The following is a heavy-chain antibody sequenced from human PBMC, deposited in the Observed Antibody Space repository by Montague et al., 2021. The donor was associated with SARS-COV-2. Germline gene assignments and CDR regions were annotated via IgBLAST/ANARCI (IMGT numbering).Heavy chain of an antibody. CDR1: GFSLSTSGMC. J-gene: IGHJ6*02. D-gene: IGHD3-9*01. CDR3: ARIPSLRYFDWSIXSGQLPGYYYYGMDV. V-gene: IGHV2-70*13. Sequence: VKPTQTLTLTCTFSGFSLSTSGMCVSWVRQPPGKALEWLALIDWDDDKYYSTSLKTRLTISKDTSKNQVVLTMTNMDPVDTATYYCARIPSLRYFDWSIXSGQLPGYYYYGMDVWGQGTTVTVSS. CDR2: IDWDDDK.